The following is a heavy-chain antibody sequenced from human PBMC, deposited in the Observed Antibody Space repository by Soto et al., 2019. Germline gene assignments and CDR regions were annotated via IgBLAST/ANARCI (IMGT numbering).Heavy chain of an antibody. V-gene: IGHV3-30*03. J-gene: IGHJ6*02. CDR3: ARTRSAWSDFHYYSLDV. CDR2: ISYDSTKT. CDR1: GFTFNSYG. D-gene: IGHD1-26*01. Sequence: QVQLVESGEGVVQPGRSLRLSCAASGFTFNSYGMHWVRQGPGNGLEWVAFISYDSTKTYYADSVKGRFTISRDNSNSALYVQMNSLTGEDTAVYYCARTRSAWSDFHYYSLDVWGQGTTVTVSS.